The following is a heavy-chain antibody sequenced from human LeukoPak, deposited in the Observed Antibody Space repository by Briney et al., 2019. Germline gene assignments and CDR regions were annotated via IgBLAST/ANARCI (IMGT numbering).Heavy chain of an antibody. CDR1: GDSVSSNSAA. CDR2: TYYRSKCYN. V-gene: IGHV6-1*01. CDR3: ARDLYGDSRMHWFDP. D-gene: IGHD4-17*01. J-gene: IGHJ5*02. Sequence: SQTLSLTCAISGDSVSSNSAAWKWIRQSPSRGLEWLGRTYYRSKCYNDYAVSVKSRITINPDTSPTTFSLQLTSVTPEDTAVYYCARDLYGDSRMHWFDPWGQGTLVTVSS.